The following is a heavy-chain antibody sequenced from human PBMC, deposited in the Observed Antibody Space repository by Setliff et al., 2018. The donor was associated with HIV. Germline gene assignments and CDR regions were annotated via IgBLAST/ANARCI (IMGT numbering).Heavy chain of an antibody. V-gene: IGHV4-4*09. J-gene: IGHJ4*02. CDR1: GGSTSSYY. D-gene: IGHD3-10*01. Sequence: PSETLSLTCTVSGGSTSSYYWSWIRQPPGKGLDWIGNIYSSGSTNYNPSLKSRVTISVDTSKNQFSLKLTSVTATDTAVYYCARDAGYGSGTPLAYWGRGTLVTVSS. CDR2: IYSSGST. CDR3: ARDAGYGSGTPLAY.